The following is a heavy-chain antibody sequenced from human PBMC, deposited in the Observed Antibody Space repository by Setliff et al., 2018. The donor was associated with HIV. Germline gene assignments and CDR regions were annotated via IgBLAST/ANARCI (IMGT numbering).Heavy chain of an antibody. CDR3: ARRGDYYYDSSGAGGAFDI. CDR2: IYYSGST. D-gene: IGHD3-22*01. Sequence: PSDTLSLTCTVSGGSIRSSTYYWGWIRQPPGKGLEWIGSIYYSGSTYYNPSLNSRVTISVDTPKNQFSLRLSSVTAADTAVYYCARRGDYYYDSSGAGGAFDIWGQGTMVTVSS. J-gene: IGHJ3*02. CDR1: GGSIRSSTYY. V-gene: IGHV4-39*01.